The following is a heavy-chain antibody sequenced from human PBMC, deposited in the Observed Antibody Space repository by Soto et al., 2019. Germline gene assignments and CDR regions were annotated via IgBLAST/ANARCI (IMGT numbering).Heavy chain of an antibody. CDR3: ARVLLGSGVVAATVTDHYGSAV. V-gene: IGHV1-18*01. CDR2: ISAYNGNT. Sequence: QVQLVQSGAEVKKPGASVKVSCKASGYTFTSYGISWVRQAPGQGLEWMGWISAYNGNTNYAQKLQGRVTMTTATSTGTASMELRSLGSAATAVYYCARVLLGSGVVAATVTDHYGSAVWGHGTTVTVSS. CDR1: GYTFTSYG. J-gene: IGHJ6*02. D-gene: IGHD2-15*01.